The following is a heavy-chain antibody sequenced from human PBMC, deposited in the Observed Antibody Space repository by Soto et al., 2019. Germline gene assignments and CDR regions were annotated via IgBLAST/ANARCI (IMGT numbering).Heavy chain of an antibody. D-gene: IGHD3-16*02. CDR3: ARVSLNSVRDYVWGTFRTYYYCYMDV. CDR1: GGSFSDYS. CDR2: INHSGSA. V-gene: IGHV4-34*01. Sequence: SETLSLTCAVFGGSFSDYSWTWFRQPPGKGLEWIGEINHSGSANYIPSLKGRLSISLDTSKNQFSLKLSSVTAADTAVYFCARVSLNSVRDYVWGTFRTYYYCYMDVWGKGTTVTVSS. J-gene: IGHJ6*03.